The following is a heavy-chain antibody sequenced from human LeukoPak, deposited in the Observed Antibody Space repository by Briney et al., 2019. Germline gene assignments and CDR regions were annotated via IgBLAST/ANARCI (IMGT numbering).Heavy chain of an antibody. Sequence: ASVKVSCKASGYTFTGYYVHWVRQAPGQGLEWMGIINPGGGSTSFAQKFQGRLTMTRDTSTSTVYMELSSLRSEDTAVYYCARDTDTSDTIPHYWGQGTLVTVSS. CDR3: ARDTDTSDTIPHY. D-gene: IGHD3-22*01. J-gene: IGHJ4*02. CDR1: GYTFTGYY. CDR2: INPGGGST. V-gene: IGHV1-46*01.